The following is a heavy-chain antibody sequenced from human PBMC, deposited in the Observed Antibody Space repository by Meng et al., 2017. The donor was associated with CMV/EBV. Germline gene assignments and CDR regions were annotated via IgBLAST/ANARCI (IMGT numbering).Heavy chain of an antibody. V-gene: IGHV4-34*01. CDR1: GGSFSGYY. CDR2: INHSGST. D-gene: IGHD2-2*01. J-gene: IGHJ5*02. CDR3: ARALVPHRWGWFDP. Sequence: SETLSLTCAVYGGSFSGYYWSWIRQPPGKGLEWIGEINHSGSTNYNPSLKSRVTTSVDTSKNQFSLKLSSVTAADTAVYYCARALVPHRWGWFDPWGQGTLVTVSS.